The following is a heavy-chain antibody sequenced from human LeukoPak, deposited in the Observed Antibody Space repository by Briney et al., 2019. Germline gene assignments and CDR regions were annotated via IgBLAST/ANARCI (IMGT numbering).Heavy chain of an antibody. Sequence: SETLSLTCTVSGYPISSGYYWGWIRQPPGKGLEWIGSIYHSGSTYYNPSLKSRVTISVDTSKNQFSLKLSSVTAADTAVYYCARGDPPGYWGQGTLVTVSS. J-gene: IGHJ4*02. CDR2: IYHSGST. CDR3: ARGDPPGY. V-gene: IGHV4-38-2*02. CDR1: GYPISSGYY.